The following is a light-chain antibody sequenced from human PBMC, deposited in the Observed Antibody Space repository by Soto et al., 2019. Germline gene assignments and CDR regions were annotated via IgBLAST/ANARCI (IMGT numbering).Light chain of an antibody. CDR1: SSDVGGYNY. Sequence: QSALTQPASVSGSPGQSITISCTGTSSDVGGYNYVSWYQQHPGKAPKPMIYEVSNRPSGVSNRFSGSKSGNTASLTISGLQAEDEADYYCSSYPSSSSYVFGTGTKVTVL. J-gene: IGLJ1*01. CDR2: EVS. CDR3: SSYPSSSSYV. V-gene: IGLV2-14*01.